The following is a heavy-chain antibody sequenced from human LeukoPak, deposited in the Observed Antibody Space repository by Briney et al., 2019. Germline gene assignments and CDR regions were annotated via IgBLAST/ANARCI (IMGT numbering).Heavy chain of an antibody. CDR2: ISSSSSYI. CDR1: GFTFSSYS. J-gene: IGHJ6*02. CDR3: ARDSGYDSDYYYGMDV. D-gene: IGHD5-12*01. Sequence: PGGSLRLSCAASGFTFSSYSMNWVRQAPGKGLEWVSSISSSSSYIYYADSVKGRFTISRDNAKNSLYLQMNSLRAEDTAVYYCARDSGYDSDYYYGMDVWGQGTTVTVSS. V-gene: IGHV3-21*01.